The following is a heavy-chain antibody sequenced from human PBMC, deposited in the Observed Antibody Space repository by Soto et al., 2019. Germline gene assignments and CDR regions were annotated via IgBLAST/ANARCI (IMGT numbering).Heavy chain of an antibody. CDR2: IIPIFGTA. D-gene: IGHD3-22*01. V-gene: IGHV1-69*01. CDR3: ARASRFDSSGYYEYFQH. J-gene: IGHJ1*01. Sequence: QVQLVQSGAEVKKPGSSVKVSCKASGGTFSSYAISWVRQAPGQGLEWMGGIIPIFGTANYAQKFQGRVTITADESTSTAYMELSSLSSEDTAVYYCARASRFDSSGYYEYFQHWGQGTLVTVSS. CDR1: GGTFSSYA.